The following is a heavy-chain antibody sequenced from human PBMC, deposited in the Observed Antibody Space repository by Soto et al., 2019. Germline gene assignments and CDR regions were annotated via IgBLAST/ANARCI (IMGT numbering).Heavy chain of an antibody. CDR1: SGSINSSNW. Sequence: SETLSLTCAVSSGSINSSNWWTWVRQPPGKGLEWIGEIYHTGSTNYNPSLKSRVTISIDKSNNQFSLKLSSVTAADTAVYYCARQGQYFDYWGQGTLVTVSS. V-gene: IGHV4-4*02. CDR3: ARQGQYFDY. CDR2: IYHTGST. J-gene: IGHJ4*02.